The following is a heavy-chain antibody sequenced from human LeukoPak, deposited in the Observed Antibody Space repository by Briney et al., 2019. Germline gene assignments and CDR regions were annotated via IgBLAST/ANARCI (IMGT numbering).Heavy chain of an antibody. CDR3: TSSFGELSFFDY. D-gene: IGHD3-10*01. CDR2: IRSKAYGGTT. V-gene: IGHV3-49*04. Sequence: GGSLRLSCITSGITFGDHAMSWVRQAPVKGLEWIGYIRSKAYGGTTEYAASVKGRFTISRDDSKSIAYLQMNSLKTEDTALYYCTSSFGELSFFDYWGQGTLVTVSS. CDR1: GITFGDHA. J-gene: IGHJ4*02.